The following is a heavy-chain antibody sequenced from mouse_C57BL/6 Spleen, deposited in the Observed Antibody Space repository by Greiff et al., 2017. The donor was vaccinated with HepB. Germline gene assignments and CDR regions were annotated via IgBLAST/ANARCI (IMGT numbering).Heavy chain of an antibody. V-gene: IGHV1-26*01. Sequence: EVQLQQSGPELVKPGASVKISCKASGYTFTDYYMNWVKQSHGKSLEWIGDINPNNGGTSYNQKFKGKATLTVDKSSSTAYMELRSLTSEDSAVYYCARERGITGARYWYFDVWGTGTTVTVSS. CDR2: INPNNGGT. D-gene: IGHD2-4*01. J-gene: IGHJ1*03. CDR3: ARERGITGARYWYFDV. CDR1: GYTFTDYY.